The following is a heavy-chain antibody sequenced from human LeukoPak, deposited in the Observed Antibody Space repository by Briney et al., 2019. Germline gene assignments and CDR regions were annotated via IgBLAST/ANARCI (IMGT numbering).Heavy chain of an antibody. CDR1: GFTFSRYW. D-gene: IGHD5-18*01. CDR2: IKPDGSET. V-gene: IGHV3-7*01. J-gene: IGHJ4*02. CDR3: AKNSAYSYGYYFDY. Sequence: PGGSLRLSCAASGFTFSRYWMNWVRQAPGRGLEWVANIKPDGSETYYVDSVKGRFTISRDNAKDSLFLQMSTLRVEDTAVYYCAKNSAYSYGYYFDYWGQGTLVTVSS.